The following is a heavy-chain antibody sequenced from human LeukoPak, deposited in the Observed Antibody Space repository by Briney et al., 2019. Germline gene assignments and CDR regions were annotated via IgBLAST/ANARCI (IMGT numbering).Heavy chain of an antibody. Sequence: ASVKVSCKASGYTFTGYYMLWVRQAPGQGLEWMGWINPNSGGTNYAQKFQGRVTMTRDTSISTAYMELSRLRSDDTAVYYCASGRTYCSSTSCYPSEVDYWGQGTLVTVSS. J-gene: IGHJ4*02. D-gene: IGHD2-2*01. CDR3: ASGRTYCSSTSCYPSEVDY. V-gene: IGHV1-2*02. CDR2: INPNSGGT. CDR1: GYTFTGYY.